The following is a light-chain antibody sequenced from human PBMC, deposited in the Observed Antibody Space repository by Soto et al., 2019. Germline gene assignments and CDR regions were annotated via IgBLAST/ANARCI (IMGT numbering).Light chain of an antibody. Sequence: DIQMTQSPSSVSASVGDRVTITCRASQAISTWLAWYQQKPGKAPNLLIYATSNWESGVPSRFSGSGSGTDFTLTINSLQPEDFATYYCQQTTNFPYTCGQGTKLQIK. CDR1: QAISTW. V-gene: IGKV1D-12*01. J-gene: IGKJ2*01. CDR2: ATS. CDR3: QQTTNFPYT.